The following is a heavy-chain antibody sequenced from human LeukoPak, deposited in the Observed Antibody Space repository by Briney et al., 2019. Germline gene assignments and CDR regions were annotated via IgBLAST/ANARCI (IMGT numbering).Heavy chain of an antibody. CDR2: IYYSGST. V-gene: IGHV4-30-4*08. J-gene: IGHJ4*02. CDR3: ARKMGALDY. D-gene: IGHD1-26*01. Sequence: SWVRQAPGKGLEWVGYIYYSGSTYYNPSLKSRLTISVDTSKNQFSLKLSSVTATDTAVYYCARKMGALDYWGQGTLVTVSS.